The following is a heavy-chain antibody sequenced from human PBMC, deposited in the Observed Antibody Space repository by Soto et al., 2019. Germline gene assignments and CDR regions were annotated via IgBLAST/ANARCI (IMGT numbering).Heavy chain of an antibody. Sequence: QVQLVQSGAEVKKPGASVKVSCKASGYTFTSYDINWVRQATGQGLEWMGWMNPNSGNTGYAQKFQGRVTMTRNTSINTAYMELSRLTSEYTGVYYCAISNNWFDPWGQGTLVTASS. V-gene: IGHV1-8*01. CDR3: AISNNWFDP. CDR1: GYTFTSYD. CDR2: MNPNSGNT. J-gene: IGHJ5*02.